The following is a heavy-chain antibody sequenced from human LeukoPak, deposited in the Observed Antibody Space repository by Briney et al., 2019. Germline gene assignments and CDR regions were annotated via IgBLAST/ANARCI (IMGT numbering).Heavy chain of an antibody. D-gene: IGHD1-1*01. J-gene: IGHJ4*02. CDR2: IYYSGST. CDR3: ARLGRTYYIDY. V-gene: IGHV4-59*08. CDR1: GGSISSYY. Sequence: SETLSLTCTVSGGSISSYYWSWIRQPPGKGLEWIGYIYYSGSTNYNPSLKSRVTISVDTSKNQFSLKLSSVTAADTAVYYCARLGRTYYIDYWGQGTPVTVSS.